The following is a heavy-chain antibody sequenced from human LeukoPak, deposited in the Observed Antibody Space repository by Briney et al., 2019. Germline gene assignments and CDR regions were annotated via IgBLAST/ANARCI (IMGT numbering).Heavy chain of an antibody. CDR1: GFTFSSYS. Sequence: GGSLRLSCAASGFTFSSYSMNWVRQAPGKGLEWVSYISSSSSTIYYADSVKGRFTISRDNAKNSLYLRMNSLRAEDTAVYNCAGGAYYYGSGSYYDYWGQGTLVTVSS. CDR2: ISSSSSTI. CDR3: AGGAYYYGSGSYYDY. D-gene: IGHD3-10*01. J-gene: IGHJ4*02. V-gene: IGHV3-48*01.